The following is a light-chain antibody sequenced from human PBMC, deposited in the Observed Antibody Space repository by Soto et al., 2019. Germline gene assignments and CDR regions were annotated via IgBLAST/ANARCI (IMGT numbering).Light chain of an antibody. CDR1: QSVSSY. CDR3: QQRSNWPPSCT. J-gene: IGKJ2*02. V-gene: IGKV3-11*01. CDR2: DAS. Sequence: EIVLTQSPATLSLSPGERATLSCRASQSVSSYLAWYQQKPGQAPRLLIYDASNRATGIPARLSGSGSGTDFTLTISSLEPEDFAVYYCQQRSNWPPSCTFGQGTKLEIK.